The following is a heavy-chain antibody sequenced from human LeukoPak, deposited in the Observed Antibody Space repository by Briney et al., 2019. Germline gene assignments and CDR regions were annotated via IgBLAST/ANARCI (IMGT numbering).Heavy chain of an antibody. CDR3: VQSSGWFAPDY. D-gene: IGHD6-19*01. CDR2: IKQDGNEK. Sequence: GGSLRLSCAASGFTFSSYWMSWVRQAPGKGPEWVANIKQDGNEKYYVVSVRGRFTISRDNAKNSLYLQMNSLRAEDTAVYYCVQSSGWFAPDYWGQGTLVTVSS. V-gene: IGHV3-7*01. CDR1: GFTFSSYW. J-gene: IGHJ4*02.